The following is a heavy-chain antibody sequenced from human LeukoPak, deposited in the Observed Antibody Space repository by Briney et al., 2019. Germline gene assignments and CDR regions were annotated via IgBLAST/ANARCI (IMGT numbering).Heavy chain of an antibody. D-gene: IGHD2-2*01. CDR1: GGSISNHY. CDR2: IHYSGST. Sequence: SETLSLTCTVSGGSISNHYWSWIRQPPGKGLEWIGYIHYSGSTNYNPSLKSLVTISVDTSKNQFSLKLTSVTAADTAVYYCARDFGRGYCSTTSCFVPWFDPWGQGTLVTVSS. CDR3: ARDFGRGYCSTTSCFVPWFDP. J-gene: IGHJ5*02. V-gene: IGHV4-59*11.